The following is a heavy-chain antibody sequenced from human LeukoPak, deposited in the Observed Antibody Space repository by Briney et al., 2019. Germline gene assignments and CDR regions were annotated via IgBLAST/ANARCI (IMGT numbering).Heavy chain of an antibody. CDR2: IYHSGST. Sequence: SETLSLTCAVSGGSISSGGYSWSWIRQPPGKGLEWIGYIYHSGSTYYNPSLKSRVTISVDRSKNQFSLKLSSVTAADTAVYYCARDRGYANFDYWGQGTLVTVSS. V-gene: IGHV4-30-2*01. J-gene: IGHJ4*02. CDR3: ARDRGYANFDY. D-gene: IGHD5-12*01. CDR1: GGSISSGGYS.